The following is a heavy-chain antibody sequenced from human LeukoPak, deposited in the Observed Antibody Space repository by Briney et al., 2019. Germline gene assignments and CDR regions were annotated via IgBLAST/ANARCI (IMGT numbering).Heavy chain of an antibody. V-gene: IGHV3-48*03. CDR2: ISSSGSTI. CDR3: ARRPHFGWFGASADYYYYYGMDV. CDR1: EFTFSSYE. Sequence: GGSLRLSCEASEFTFSSYEMNWVRQAPGKGLEWVSYISSSGSTIYYADSVKGRFTISRDNAKNSLYLQMNSQRAEDTAVYYCARRPHFGWFGASADYYYYYGMDVWGQGSTVTVSS. J-gene: IGHJ6*02. D-gene: IGHD3-10*01.